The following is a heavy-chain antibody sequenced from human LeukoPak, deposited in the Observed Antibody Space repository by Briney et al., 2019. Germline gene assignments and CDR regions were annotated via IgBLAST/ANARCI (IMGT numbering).Heavy chain of an antibody. Sequence: ASVKVSCKASGYTFTSYGISWVRQAPGQGLEWMGWMNPNSGNTGYAQKFQGRVTMTRNTSISTAYMELSSLRSEDTAVYYCARVSSYSTIDYWGQGTLVTVSS. D-gene: IGHD6-13*01. CDR2: MNPNSGNT. J-gene: IGHJ4*02. V-gene: IGHV1-8*02. CDR3: ARVSSYSTIDY. CDR1: GYTFTSYG.